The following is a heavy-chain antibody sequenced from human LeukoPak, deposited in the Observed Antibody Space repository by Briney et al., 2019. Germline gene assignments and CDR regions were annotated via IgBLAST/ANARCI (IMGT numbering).Heavy chain of an antibody. CDR2: ISWNGGTI. Sequence: SCKASGYTFTGYYMHWVRQAPGKGLEWVSGISWNGGTIGYADSVKGRFTISRDNAKNSLYLQMNSLRAEDTALYYCAKDAHRRKYYYYYYMDVWGKGTTVTISS. CDR3: AKDAHRRKYYYYYYMDV. J-gene: IGHJ6*03. V-gene: IGHV3-9*01. CDR1: GYTFTGYY.